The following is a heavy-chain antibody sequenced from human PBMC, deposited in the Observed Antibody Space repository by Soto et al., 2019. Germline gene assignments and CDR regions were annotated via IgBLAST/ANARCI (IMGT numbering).Heavy chain of an antibody. V-gene: IGHV3-23*01. CDR2: IGGSGDST. CDR1: GFTFSSYA. D-gene: IGHD1-26*01. J-gene: IGHJ4*02. Sequence: GGSLRLSCAASGFTFSSYAMSWVRQAPGKGLEWVSGIGGSGDSTYYADSVKGRFTISRDNSKNTLYLQMNSLRAEDTAVYYCAKENQLLVYYFDYWGQGTLVTVSS. CDR3: AKENQLLVYYFDY.